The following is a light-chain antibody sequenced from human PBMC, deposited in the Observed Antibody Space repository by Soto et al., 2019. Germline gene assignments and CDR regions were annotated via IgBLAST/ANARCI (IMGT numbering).Light chain of an antibody. J-gene: IGKJ5*01. CDR1: QSVSSSY. V-gene: IGKV3-20*01. CDR2: GAS. Sequence: EIVLTQSPGTLSLSPGERATLSCRASQSVSSSYLAWYQQKLGQAPRLLIYGASSRATGIPDRFSGSGSGTDFTLTISRLEPEDFAVYYCQQYGSSPVFGQGTRLEIK. CDR3: QQYGSSPV.